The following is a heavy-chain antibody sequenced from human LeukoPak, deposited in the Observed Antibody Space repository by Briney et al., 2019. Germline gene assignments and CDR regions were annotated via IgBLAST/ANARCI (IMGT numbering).Heavy chain of an antibody. CDR3: ARRAGYNYVYDY. J-gene: IGHJ4*02. Sequence: ASVKVSCKASGYTFTGYYMHWVRQAPGQGLEWMGWINPNSGGTNYAQKFQGRVTMTRDTSISTAYMELSRLRSDDTAVYYCARRAGYNYVYDYWGQGTLVTVSS. CDR1: GYTFTGYY. D-gene: IGHD5-24*01. V-gene: IGHV1-2*02. CDR2: INPNSGGT.